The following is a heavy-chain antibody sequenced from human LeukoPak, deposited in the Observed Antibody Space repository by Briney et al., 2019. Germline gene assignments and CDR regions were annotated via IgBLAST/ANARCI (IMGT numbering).Heavy chain of an antibody. V-gene: IGHV4-59*01. CDR3: ARDLGYYGMDV. Sequence: SETLSLTCTVSGGSISSYYWSWIRQPPGKGLEWIGYIYYSGSTNYSPSLKSRVTISVDTSKNQFSLKLSSVTAADTAVYYCARDLGYYGMDVWGQGTTVTVSS. J-gene: IGHJ6*02. CDR2: IYYSGST. CDR1: GGSISSYY.